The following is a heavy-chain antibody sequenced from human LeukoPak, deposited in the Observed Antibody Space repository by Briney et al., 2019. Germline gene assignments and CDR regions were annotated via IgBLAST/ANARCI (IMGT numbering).Heavy chain of an antibody. V-gene: IGHV1-69*13. CDR2: IIPIFGTA. CDR1: GGTFSSYA. CDR3: ARDRSSRGIYYDSSGYHY. J-gene: IGHJ4*02. D-gene: IGHD3-22*01. Sequence: SVKVSCKASGGTFSSYAISWVRQAPGQGLEWMGGIIPIFGTANYAQKSQGRVTITADESTSTAYMELSSLRSEDTAVYYCARDRSSRGIYYDSSGYHYWGQGTLVTVSS.